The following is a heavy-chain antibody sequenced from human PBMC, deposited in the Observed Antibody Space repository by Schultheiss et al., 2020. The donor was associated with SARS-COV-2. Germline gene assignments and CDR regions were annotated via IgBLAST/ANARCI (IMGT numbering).Heavy chain of an antibody. CDR1: GGSISSSNW. CDR3: ARGSPRITIFGVARGRFDP. Sequence: SETLSLTCAVSGGSISSSNWWSWVRQPPGKGLEWIGEINHSGSTNYNPSLKSRVTISLDTSKTQFSLKLSSLTAADTAVYYCARGSPRITIFGVARGRFDPWGQGTLVTVSS. V-gene: IGHV4-4*02. CDR2: INHSGST. D-gene: IGHD3-3*01. J-gene: IGHJ5*02.